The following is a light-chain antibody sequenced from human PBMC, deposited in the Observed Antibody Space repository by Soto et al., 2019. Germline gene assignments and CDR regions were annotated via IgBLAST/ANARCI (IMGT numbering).Light chain of an antibody. CDR2: DVS. V-gene: IGKV1-5*01. Sequence: DIHMTQSPSTLSASVGDRVTITCRASQNINSWLAWYQQKPGKAPKLLIYDVSSLESGVPSRFSGSGSGTEFTLTISSLQPDDFATYYCQQYNTFWTFGQGTKVDIK. J-gene: IGKJ1*01. CDR3: QQYNTFWT. CDR1: QNINSW.